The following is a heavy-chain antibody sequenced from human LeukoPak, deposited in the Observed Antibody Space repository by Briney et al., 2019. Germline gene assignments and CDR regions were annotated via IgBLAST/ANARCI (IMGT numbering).Heavy chain of an antibody. D-gene: IGHD6-6*01. CDR2: IYYSGIT. CDR3: ARQIGSLAARRNFDY. Sequence: SETLSLTCTVSGGSISSYYWSWIRQPPGKGLEWIGYIYYSGITNYNPSLKSRVTISVDTSKNQFSLKLSSVTAADTAVYYCARQIGSLAARRNFDYWGQGTLVTVSS. J-gene: IGHJ4*02. V-gene: IGHV4-59*08. CDR1: GGSISSYY.